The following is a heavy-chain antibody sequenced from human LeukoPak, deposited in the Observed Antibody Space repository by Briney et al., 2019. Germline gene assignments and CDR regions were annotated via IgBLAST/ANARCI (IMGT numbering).Heavy chain of an antibody. J-gene: IGHJ4*02. CDR3: ARDAGIAARPFDY. Sequence: GGSLRLSCAASGFTFSSFWMSWVRQAPGKGLEWVANIKQDGSEKYYVDSVKGRFTISRDNAKNSLYMQMNSLRAEDTAVYYCARDAGIAARPFDYRGQGTLVTVSS. D-gene: IGHD6-6*01. CDR2: IKQDGSEK. CDR1: GFTFSSFW. V-gene: IGHV3-7*01.